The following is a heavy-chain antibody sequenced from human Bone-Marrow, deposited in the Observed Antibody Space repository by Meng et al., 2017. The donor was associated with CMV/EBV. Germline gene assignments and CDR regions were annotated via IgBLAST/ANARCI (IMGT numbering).Heavy chain of an antibody. CDR2: INPNSGGT. Sequence: ASVKVSCKASGYTFTGYYMHWVRQAPGQGLEWMGWINPNSGGTNYAQKFQGRVTMTRDTSISTAYMELSRLRSDDTAVYYCARMYSSGWYSVYYYYGMDVWGQGTTVTVSS. D-gene: IGHD6-19*01. V-gene: IGHV1-2*02. J-gene: IGHJ6*02. CDR3: ARMYSSGWYSVYYYYGMDV. CDR1: GYTFTGYY.